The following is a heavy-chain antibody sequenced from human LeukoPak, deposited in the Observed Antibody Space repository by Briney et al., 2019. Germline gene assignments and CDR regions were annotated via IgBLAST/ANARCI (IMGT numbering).Heavy chain of an antibody. V-gene: IGHV3-21*04. CDR2: ISSSSSYI. CDR3: AKAGDIYYFDF. D-gene: IGHD5-12*01. J-gene: IGHJ4*02. Sequence: GGSLRLSCAASGFTFSSYSMNWVRQAPGKGLEWVSSISSSSSYIYYADSVKGRFTISRDNSKNRLHLQMNSLRAEDTAVYYCAKAGDIYYFDFWGQGTLVTVSS. CDR1: GFTFSSYS.